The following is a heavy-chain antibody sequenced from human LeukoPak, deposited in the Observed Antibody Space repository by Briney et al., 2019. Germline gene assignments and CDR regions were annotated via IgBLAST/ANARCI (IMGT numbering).Heavy chain of an antibody. J-gene: IGHJ4*02. CDR2: INTNDGST. CDR1: GYPFTNYY. CDR3: AREGYGSGTYLDY. Sequence: ASVKVSCKASGYPFTNYYMHWVRQAPGQGLAWMGRINTNDGSTNYAQKFQGRVTMTRDMSTSTVYMELSSLRSEDTAVYYCAREGYGSGTYLDYWGQGTLVTVSS. V-gene: IGHV1-46*01. D-gene: IGHD3-10*01.